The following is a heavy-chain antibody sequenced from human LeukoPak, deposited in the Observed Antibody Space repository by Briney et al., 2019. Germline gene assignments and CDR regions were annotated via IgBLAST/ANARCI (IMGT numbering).Heavy chain of an antibody. J-gene: IGHJ4*02. D-gene: IGHD6-13*01. Sequence: SETLSLTCSVSGGSISHYYWSWIRQPAGKGLEWIGHIYSTGSANYNPSLKSRVTISVDKPKNQFSLKLTSVTAADTAVYYCARAYSISWYYFDYWGQGTLVTVSS. V-gene: IGHV4-4*07. CDR2: IYSTGSA. CDR3: ARAYSISWYYFDY. CDR1: GGSISHYY.